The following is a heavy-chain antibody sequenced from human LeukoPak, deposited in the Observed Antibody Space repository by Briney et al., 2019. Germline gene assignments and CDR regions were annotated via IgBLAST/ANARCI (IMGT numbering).Heavy chain of an antibody. CDR1: GGTFSSYT. CDR3: ARDRGHSYGWHY. Sequence: ASVKVSCKASGGTFSSYTISWVRQAPGQGLEWMGRIIPILGIANYAQKFQGRVTITADKSTSTAYMELSSLRSEDTAVYYCARDRGHSYGWHYWGQGTLVTVSS. CDR2: IIPILGIA. V-gene: IGHV1-69*02. D-gene: IGHD5-18*01. J-gene: IGHJ4*02.